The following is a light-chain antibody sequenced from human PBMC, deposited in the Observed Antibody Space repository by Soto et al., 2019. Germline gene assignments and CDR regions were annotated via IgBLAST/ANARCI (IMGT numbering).Light chain of an antibody. J-gene: IGLJ3*02. CDR3: SSYTTSTTRV. CDR2: EIN. CDR1: SSDVGGYNY. Sequence: QSALTQPASVSGSPGQSITISCTGTSSDVGGYNYVSWYQQLPGEAPKLMLYEINNRPSGVSNRFSGSKSGNTASLTISGLQAEDEADYYCSSYTTSTTRVFGGGTKVTVL. V-gene: IGLV2-14*01.